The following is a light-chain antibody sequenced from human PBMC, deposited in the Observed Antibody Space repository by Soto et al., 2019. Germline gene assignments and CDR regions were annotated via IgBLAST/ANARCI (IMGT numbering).Light chain of an antibody. CDR3: QQYDNLPIA. CDR2: DAS. V-gene: IGKV1-33*01. Sequence: DIQINQSESALSASVGDRVTINCQASQDISNYLNWYQQKPGKAPKLLIYDASNLETGVPSRFSGSGSGTDFTFTISSLQPEDIATYYCQQYDNLPIAFGQGAKVDIK. J-gene: IGKJ1*01. CDR1: QDISNY.